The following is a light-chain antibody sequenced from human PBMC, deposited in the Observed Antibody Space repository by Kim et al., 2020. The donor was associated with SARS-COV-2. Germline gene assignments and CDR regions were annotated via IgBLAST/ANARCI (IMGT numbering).Light chain of an antibody. CDR2: DAS. Sequence: GDRVTISCRASHDISTWLAWYQQKPGKAPNLLIYDASSLESGVPSRFSGSRSGTQFTLTITSVQPDDIATYYCQQYNSDWTFGQGTKVDIK. J-gene: IGKJ1*01. CDR1: HDISTW. CDR3: QQYNSDWT. V-gene: IGKV1-5*01.